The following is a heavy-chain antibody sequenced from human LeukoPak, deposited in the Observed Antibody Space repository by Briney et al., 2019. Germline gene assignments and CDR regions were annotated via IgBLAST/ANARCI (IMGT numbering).Heavy chain of an antibody. Sequence: ASVKISCKVSGYTFTDYYMHWVQQAPGKGLEWMGLVDPEDGETIYAEKFQGRVTITADTSTDTAYMELSSLRSEDTAVYHCATDLDSSSSPLFDYWGQGTLVTVSS. CDR3: ATDLDSSSSPLFDY. CDR2: VDPEDGET. J-gene: IGHJ4*02. D-gene: IGHD6-6*01. CDR1: GYTFTDYY. V-gene: IGHV1-69-2*01.